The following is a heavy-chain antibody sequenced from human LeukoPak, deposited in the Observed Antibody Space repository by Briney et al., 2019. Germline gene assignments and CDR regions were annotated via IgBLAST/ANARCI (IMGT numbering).Heavy chain of an antibody. CDR3: ARQVSGYSLNY. CDR1: GFTFRSYW. J-gene: IGHJ4*02. D-gene: IGHD5-18*01. CDR2: IKEDGSEK. Sequence: GGSLRLSCAASGFTFRSYWMTWVRQAPGKGLEWVASIKEDGSEKYYVDSVKGRFTISRDNAKNSLYLQMNSLRAEDTALYYCARQVSGYSLNYWGQGTLVTVSS. V-gene: IGHV3-7*03.